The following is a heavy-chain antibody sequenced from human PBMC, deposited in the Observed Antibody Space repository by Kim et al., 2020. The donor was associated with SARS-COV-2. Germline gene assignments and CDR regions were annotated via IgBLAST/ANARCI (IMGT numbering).Heavy chain of an antibody. Sequence: SETLSLTCTVSGGSISSGDYYWSWIRQPPGKGLEWIGYIYYSGSTYYNPSLKSRVTISVDTSKNQFSLKLSSVTAADTAVYYCARDTSPTGDAQFDYWGQGTLVTVSS. CDR3: ARDTSPTGDAQFDY. J-gene: IGHJ4*02. V-gene: IGHV4-30-4*01. CDR2: IYYSGST. D-gene: IGHD7-27*01. CDR1: GGSISSGDYY.